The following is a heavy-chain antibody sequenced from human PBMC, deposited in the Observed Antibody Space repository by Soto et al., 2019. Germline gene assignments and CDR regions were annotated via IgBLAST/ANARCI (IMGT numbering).Heavy chain of an antibody. CDR2: ISYDGSNK. J-gene: IGHJ6*02. CDR1: GFTFSVYA. Sequence: GGSLRLSCAASGFTFSVYAMHWVRQDPGKGLDWVAVISYDGSNKYYADSVKGRFTISRDNSKNTLYLQMNSLRAEDTAVYYCAKELRYFDWLTLGGMDVWGQGTTVTVSS. CDR3: AKELRYFDWLTLGGMDV. D-gene: IGHD3-9*01. V-gene: IGHV3-30*18.